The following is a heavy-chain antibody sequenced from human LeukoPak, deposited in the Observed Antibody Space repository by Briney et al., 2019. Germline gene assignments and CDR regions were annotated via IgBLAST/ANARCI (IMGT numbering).Heavy chain of an antibody. CDR3: AKVGWAHMVLRPNWFDP. V-gene: IGHV3-74*01. CDR1: GFTFSSYW. Sequence: PGGSLRLSCAASGFTFSSYWMHWVRQAPGKGLVWVSRINSDGSTTSYADSVKGRFTISRDNAKNTLNLQMNSLRAEDTAVYYCAKVGWAHMVLRPNWFDPWGQGTLVTVSS. CDR2: INSDGSTT. D-gene: IGHD3-10*01. J-gene: IGHJ5*02.